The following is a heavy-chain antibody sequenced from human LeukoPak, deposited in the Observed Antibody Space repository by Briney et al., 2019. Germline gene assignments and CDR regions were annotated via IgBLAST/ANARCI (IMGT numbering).Heavy chain of an antibody. V-gene: IGHV4-59*12. CDR2: FYSGGSA. J-gene: IGHJ4*02. D-gene: IGHD1-7*01. Sequence: PSETLSLTCTVSGGSISDYYWSWVRQPPGKGLEWIGTFYSGGSAYYNPSLTSRVSISKDTSDNQFSLRLYSVTAADTAVYYCARKQGGTMYDVWGQGTQVTVSS. CDR1: GGSISDYY. CDR3: ARKQGGTMYDV.